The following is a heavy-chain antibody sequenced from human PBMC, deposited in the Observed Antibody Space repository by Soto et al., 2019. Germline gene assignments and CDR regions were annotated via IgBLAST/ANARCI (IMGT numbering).Heavy chain of an antibody. D-gene: IGHD6-19*01. CDR3: ARGRGIAVARRWFDP. V-gene: IGHV4-30-2*01. CDR2: IYHSGST. Sequence: SEILSLTCAVSGGSISSGGYSWSWIRQPPGKGLEWIGYIYHSGSTYYNPSLKSRVTISVDRSKNQFSLKLSSATAADTAVYYCARGRGIAVARRWFDPWGQGTLVTVSS. CDR1: GGSISSGGYS. J-gene: IGHJ5*02.